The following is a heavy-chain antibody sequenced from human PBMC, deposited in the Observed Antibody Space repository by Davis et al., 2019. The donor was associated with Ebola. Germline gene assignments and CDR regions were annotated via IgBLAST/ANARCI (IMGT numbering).Heavy chain of an antibody. V-gene: IGHV3-74*01. Sequence: GESLKISCSASAFTFSNHFMHWVRQAPGKGLVWVSRINRDGTIADYADSVKGRFTISRDNAKNTLYLQMNSLRDEDTAVYYCAKGDSFDYWGQGTLVTVSS. CDR3: AKGDSFDY. J-gene: IGHJ4*02. CDR2: INRDGTIA. CDR1: AFTFSNHF.